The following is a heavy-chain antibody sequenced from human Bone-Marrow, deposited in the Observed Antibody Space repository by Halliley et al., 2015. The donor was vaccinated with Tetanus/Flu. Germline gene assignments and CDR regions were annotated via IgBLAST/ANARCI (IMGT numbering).Heavy chain of an antibody. D-gene: IGHD4-4*01. CDR3: ARPRGSNGYFYFYAMDV. J-gene: IGHJ6*01. V-gene: IGHV3-66*04. CDR2: YPGGPT. Sequence: YPGGPTNYADSGKGRFTISRDNSKNTLYLQMNSLRVEDTAVYYCARPRGSNGYFYFYAMDVWGQGTTVTVSS.